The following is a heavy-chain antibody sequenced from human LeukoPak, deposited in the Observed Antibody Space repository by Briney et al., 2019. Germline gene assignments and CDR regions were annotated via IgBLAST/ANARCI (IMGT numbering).Heavy chain of an antibody. CDR2: IIPIFGTA. D-gene: IGHD5-18*01. J-gene: IGHJ4*02. CDR1: GGTFSSYA. Sequence: SVKVSCKASGGTFSSYAISWVRQTPGQGLEWMGGIIPIFGTANYAQKFQGRVTITADESTSTGYMELSSLRSEDTAVYYCASKRGYSYGLDYWGQGTLVTVSS. CDR3: ASKRGYSYGLDY. V-gene: IGHV1-69*13.